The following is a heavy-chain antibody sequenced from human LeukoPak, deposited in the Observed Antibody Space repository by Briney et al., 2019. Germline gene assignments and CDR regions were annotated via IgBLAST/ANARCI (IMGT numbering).Heavy chain of an antibody. CDR1: GYTFTSYD. J-gene: IGHJ4*02. V-gene: IGHV1-8*01. CDR2: MNPNSGNT. CDR3: ARAGATHRYCSGGSCYSDY. Sequence: ASVKVSCKASGYTFTSYDINWVRQATGQGLEWMGWMNPNSGNTGYAQKFQGRVTMTRNTSISTAYMELSSLRSEDTAVYYCARAGATHRYCSGGSCYSDYWGQGTLVTVSS. D-gene: IGHD2-15*01.